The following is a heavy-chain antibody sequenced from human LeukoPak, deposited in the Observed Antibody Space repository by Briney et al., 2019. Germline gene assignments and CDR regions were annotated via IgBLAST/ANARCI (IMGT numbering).Heavy chain of an antibody. Sequence: RTGGSLRLSCAASGFTFSSYWMSWVRQAPGKGLEWVANIKQDGSEKYYVDSVKGRFTISRDNAKNSLSLQMNSLRAEDTAVYYCARGTTYYYDSSGYYYDYWGQGTLVTVSS. J-gene: IGHJ4*02. CDR2: IKQDGSEK. CDR3: ARGTTYYYDSSGYYYDY. CDR1: GFTFSSYW. D-gene: IGHD3-22*01. V-gene: IGHV3-7*04.